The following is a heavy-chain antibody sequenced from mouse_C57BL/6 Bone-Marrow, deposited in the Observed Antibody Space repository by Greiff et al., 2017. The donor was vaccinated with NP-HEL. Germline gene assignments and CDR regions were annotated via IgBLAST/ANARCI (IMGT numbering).Heavy chain of an antibody. CDR2: ISYDGSN. V-gene: IGHV3-6*01. CDR1: GYSITSGYY. J-gene: IGHJ3*01. CDR3: ARVDYGSSYVWFAY. D-gene: IGHD1-1*01. Sequence: EVKLEESGPGLVKPSQSLSLTCSVTGYSITSGYYWNWIRQFPGNKLEWMGYISYDGSNNYNPSLKNRISITRDTSKNQFFLKLNSVTTEDTATYYCARVDYGSSYVWFAYWGQGTLVTVSA.